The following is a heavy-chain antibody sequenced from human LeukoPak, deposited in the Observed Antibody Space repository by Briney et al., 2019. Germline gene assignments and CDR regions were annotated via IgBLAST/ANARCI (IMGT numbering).Heavy chain of an antibody. Sequence: SETLSLTCTVSGGSISSYYWSWIRQPTGKGLEWIGYIYYSGSTNYNPSLKSRVTISVDTSKNQFSLKLSSVTAADTAVYYCARVSPDNYYDSSGYYYGFDYWGQGTLVTVSS. CDR3: ARVSPDNYYDSSGYYYGFDY. J-gene: IGHJ4*02. CDR1: GGSISSYY. D-gene: IGHD3-22*01. V-gene: IGHV4-59*01. CDR2: IYYSGST.